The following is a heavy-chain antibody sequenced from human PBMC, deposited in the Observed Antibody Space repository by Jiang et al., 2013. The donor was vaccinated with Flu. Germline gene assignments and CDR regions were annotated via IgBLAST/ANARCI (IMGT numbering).Heavy chain of an antibody. Sequence: SGAEVKKPGASVILSCKASGYTFSNYGINWVRQAPGQGLEWMGWISVYNGHTNYAQKLQGRVTMTTDTSTSTAYVELRSLRSDDTAVYYCARDLTEYDSSGYYFYYNGMDVWGKGPRSPSP. CDR2: ISVYNGHT. CDR1: GYTFSNYG. V-gene: IGHV1-18*01. D-gene: IGHD3-22*01. J-gene: IGHJ6*04. CDR3: ARDLTEYDSSGYYFYYNGMDV.